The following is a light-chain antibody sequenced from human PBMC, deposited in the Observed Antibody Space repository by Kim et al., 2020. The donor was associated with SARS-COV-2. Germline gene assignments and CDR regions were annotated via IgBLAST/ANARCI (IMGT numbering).Light chain of an antibody. CDR2: QDS. V-gene: IGLV3-1*01. J-gene: IGLJ2*01. CDR1: KLGHKY. Sequence: SYELTQPPSVPVSPGQTASITCSGDKLGHKYACWYQQKPGQSPVLVIYQDSKRPSGIPERFSGSNSGNTATLTISGTQAMDEADYYCQAWDSSTAVFGGG. CDR3: QAWDSSTAV.